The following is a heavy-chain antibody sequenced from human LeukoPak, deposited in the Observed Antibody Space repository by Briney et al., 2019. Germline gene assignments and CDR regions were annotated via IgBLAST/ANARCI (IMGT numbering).Heavy chain of an antibody. J-gene: IGHJ4*02. V-gene: IGHV1-18*01. CDR2: VSVLNGNT. CDR1: GYTFTSYG. CDR3: ARQSYSSGWNFDY. Sequence: SSVKVSCTSSGYTFTSYGISWVRQAPGQGLEWMGWVSVLNGNTNYAKKLQGRVTMTTDTSTSTAYMELRCLRSDDTAVYYCARQSYSSGWNFDYWGQGTLVTVSS. D-gene: IGHD6-19*01.